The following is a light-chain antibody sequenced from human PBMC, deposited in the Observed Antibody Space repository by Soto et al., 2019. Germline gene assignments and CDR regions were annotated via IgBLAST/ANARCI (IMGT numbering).Light chain of an antibody. V-gene: IGLV2-23*01. J-gene: IGLJ1*01. CDR3: CSYAGSSTPYV. CDR1: SSDVWSYNL. CDR2: ECS. Sequence: QSALTQPASVSGSPGQSITISCTGTSSDVWSYNLVSWYQQHPGKAPKLMIYECSKRPSGVSNRFSGSKSGNTASLTISGLQAEDEADYYCCSYAGSSTPYVFGTGTKVTVL.